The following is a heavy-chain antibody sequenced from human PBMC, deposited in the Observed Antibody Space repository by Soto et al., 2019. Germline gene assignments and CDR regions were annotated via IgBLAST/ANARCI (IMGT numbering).Heavy chain of an antibody. Sequence: PGGSLRLSCAASGFTFSSYWMHWVRQAPGKGLVWVSRINSDGSSTSYADSVKGRFTISRDNAKNTLYLQMNSLRAEDTAVYYCARAMRYSGYDYGVVNYYYYGMDVWGQGTTVTVSS. J-gene: IGHJ6*02. CDR1: GFTFSSYW. CDR2: INSDGSST. CDR3: ARAMRYSGYDYGVVNYYYYGMDV. V-gene: IGHV3-74*01. D-gene: IGHD5-12*01.